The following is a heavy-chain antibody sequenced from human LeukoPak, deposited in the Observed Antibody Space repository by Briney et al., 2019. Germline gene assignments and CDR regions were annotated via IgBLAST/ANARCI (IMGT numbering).Heavy chain of an antibody. Sequence: SETLSLTCTVSGGSISSYYWSWIRQPPGKGLEWIGYIYYSGSTNYNPSLKSRVTISVDTSKNQFSLKLSSVTAADTAVYYCASSMVRGVIIGYWGQGTLVTVSS. V-gene: IGHV4-59*08. CDR3: ASSMVRGVIIGY. CDR2: IYYSGST. CDR1: GGSISSYY. D-gene: IGHD3-10*01. J-gene: IGHJ4*02.